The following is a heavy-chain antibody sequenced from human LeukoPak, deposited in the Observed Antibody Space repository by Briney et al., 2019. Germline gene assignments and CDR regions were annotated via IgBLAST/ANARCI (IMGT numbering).Heavy chain of an antibody. J-gene: IGHJ6*02. Sequence: GGSLRLSCAASGFTFSSYWMSWVRQAPGKGLEWVANIKQDGSEKYYVDSVKGRFTISRDNAKNSLYLQMNSLRAEDTVVYYCARVYGDYSGHLYYYYGMDVWGQGTTVTVSS. CDR2: IKQDGSEK. CDR1: GFTFSSYW. V-gene: IGHV3-7*01. CDR3: ARVYGDYSGHLYYYYGMDV. D-gene: IGHD4-17*01.